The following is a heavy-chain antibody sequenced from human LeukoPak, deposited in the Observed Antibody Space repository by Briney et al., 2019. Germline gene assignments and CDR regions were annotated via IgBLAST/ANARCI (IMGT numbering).Heavy chain of an antibody. CDR1: GFTFSNAW. J-gene: IGHJ4*02. D-gene: IGHD6-19*01. V-gene: IGHV3-15*01. Sequence: GSLRLSCAASGFTFSNAWMSWVRQAPGKGLEWVGRIKSKTDGGTTDYAAPVKGRFTISRDDSKNTLYLQMNSLRAEDTAVYYCAKDKGPGIAVAGYWGQGTLVTVSS. CDR2: IKSKTDGGTT. CDR3: AKDKGPGIAVAGY.